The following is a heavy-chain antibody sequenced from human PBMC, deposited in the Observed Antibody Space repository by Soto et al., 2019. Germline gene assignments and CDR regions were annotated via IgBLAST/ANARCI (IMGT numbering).Heavy chain of an antibody. V-gene: IGHV3-30*18. CDR1: GFTFSTSS. J-gene: IGHJ5*02. CDR2: ISHDGSDK. D-gene: IGHD2-2*02. CDR3: ANFYCRKTDCYNNCPDP. Sequence: PGGSLRLSCAASGFTFSTSSMHWVRLAPGRGLEWVAVISHDGSDKNYAGSVKGRFTVSRDNSKNTVYLQMNGLRPEDTAVYYGANFYCRKTDCYNNCPDPGGLEPLVPVS.